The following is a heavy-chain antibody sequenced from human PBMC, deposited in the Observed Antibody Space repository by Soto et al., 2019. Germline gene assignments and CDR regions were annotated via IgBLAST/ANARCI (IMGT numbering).Heavy chain of an antibody. V-gene: IGHV1-18*01. CDR3: ARDSQWVAGVGTR. D-gene: IGHD6-19*01. J-gene: IGHJ4*02. Sequence: ASVKVSCKASGYTFTNYGITWVRQAPGQGLEWMGWISAYNGNTHYTQRLQGRVTMTTDTSTSTAYMELRSLRSDDTAVYYCARDSQWVAGVGTRWGRGTLVTVSS. CDR1: GYTFTNYG. CDR2: ISAYNGNT.